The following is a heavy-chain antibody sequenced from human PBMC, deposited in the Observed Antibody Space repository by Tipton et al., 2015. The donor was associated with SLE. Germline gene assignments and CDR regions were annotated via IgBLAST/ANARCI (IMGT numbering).Heavy chain of an antibody. V-gene: IGHV3-30*02. J-gene: IGHJ4*02. CDR2: IRYDGSNK. D-gene: IGHD6-13*01. CDR3: ARAVAAAVFFDY. CDR1: GFTFSSYG. Sequence: SLRLSCAASGFTFSSYGMHWVRQAPGKGLEWVAFIRYDGSNKYYADSVKGRFTISRDNSKNTLYLQMNSLRAEDTAVYYCARAVAAAVFFDYWGQGTLVTVSS.